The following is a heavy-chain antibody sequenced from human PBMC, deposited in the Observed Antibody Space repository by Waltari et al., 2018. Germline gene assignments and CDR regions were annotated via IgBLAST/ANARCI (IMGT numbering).Heavy chain of an antibody. CDR2: IKKDGSME. D-gene: IGHD3-10*01. V-gene: IGHV3-7*04. CDR3: ARGNFGNDY. J-gene: IGHJ4*02. Sequence: QLVESGGGLVQPGGSLRLSCAASGFDFSKFWMTWVRQAPGKGLEWVANIKKDGSMEYPVDSMKGRFTISRDNAKNSLYLQMNGLRVEDTAVYYCARGNFGNDYWGQGTLVTVSS. CDR1: GFDFSKFW.